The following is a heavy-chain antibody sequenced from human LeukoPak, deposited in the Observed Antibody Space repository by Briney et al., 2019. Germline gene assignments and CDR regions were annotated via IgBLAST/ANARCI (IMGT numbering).Heavy chain of an antibody. Sequence: PGGSLRLSCAASGFTFSSYSMNWVRQAPGKGLEWVSSISSSSSYIYYADSVKGRFTISRDNAKNSLYLQMNSPRAEDTAAYYCAKDGNWARFENWGQGTLVTVSS. J-gene: IGHJ4*02. CDR2: ISSSSSYI. CDR3: AKDGNWARFEN. V-gene: IGHV3-21*04. D-gene: IGHD7-27*01. CDR1: GFTFSSYS.